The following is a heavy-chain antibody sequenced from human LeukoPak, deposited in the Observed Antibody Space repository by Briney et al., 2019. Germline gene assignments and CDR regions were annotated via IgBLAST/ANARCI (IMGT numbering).Heavy chain of an antibody. CDR3: ARDIPAYYYDSSGYYDY. V-gene: IGHV4-39*07. Sequence: PSETLSLTCTVSGGSISSSSYYWGWIRQPPGKGLEWIGGIYYSGSTYYNPSLKSRVTISVDTSKNQFSLKLSSVTAADTAVYYCARDIPAYYYDSSGYYDYWGQGTLVTVSS. D-gene: IGHD3-22*01. J-gene: IGHJ4*02. CDR1: GGSISSSSYY. CDR2: IYYSGST.